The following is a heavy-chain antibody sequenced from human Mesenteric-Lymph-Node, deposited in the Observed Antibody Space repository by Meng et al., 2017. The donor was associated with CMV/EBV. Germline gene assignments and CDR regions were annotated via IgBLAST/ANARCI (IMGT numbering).Heavy chain of an antibody. J-gene: IGHJ4*02. CDR2: ISPRSGGT. Sequence: ASVQVSCKASGYTSTGSYIHWVRQAPGQGLEWMGWISPRSGGTLYAQKFQGRVTMTRDTSITTAYLELSTLKSEDTAVYFCARDPLSGYFYFDYWGQGVPVTVSS. CDR3: ARDPLSGYFYFDY. CDR1: GYTSTGSY. V-gene: IGHV1-2*02. D-gene: IGHD2-2*03.